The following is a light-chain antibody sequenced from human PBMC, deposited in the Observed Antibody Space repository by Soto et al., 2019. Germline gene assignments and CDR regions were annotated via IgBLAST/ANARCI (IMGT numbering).Light chain of an antibody. CDR2: GNS. V-gene: IGLV1-40*01. J-gene: IGLJ1*01. CDR1: SSNIGAHYD. Sequence: HSVLTQPRSVSGAPGQRVTISCTGSSSNIGAHYDVHWYQQLPGTAPKLLIYGNSNRPSGVPDRFSGSKSGTSASLAITGLQAEDEADYYCQSYDNSLSVYVFGTGTKVTVL. CDR3: QSYDNSLSVYV.